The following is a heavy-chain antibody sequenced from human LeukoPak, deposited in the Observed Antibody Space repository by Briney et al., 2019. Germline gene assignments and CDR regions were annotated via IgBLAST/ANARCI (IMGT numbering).Heavy chain of an antibody. V-gene: IGHV4-4*07. J-gene: IGHJ4*02. CDR3: ARGLSSGWYVDY. CDR1: GGSISSYY. D-gene: IGHD6-19*01. Sequence: TSETLSLTCTVSGGSISSYYWSWIRQPAGKGLEWIGRIYTSGSTNYNPSLKSRVTMSVKTSKNQFSLKLSSVTAADTAVYYCARGLSSGWYVDYWGQGTLVTVSS. CDR2: IYTSGST.